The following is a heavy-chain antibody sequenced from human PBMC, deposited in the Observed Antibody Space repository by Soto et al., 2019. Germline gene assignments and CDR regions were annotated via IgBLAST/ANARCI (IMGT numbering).Heavy chain of an antibody. CDR1: GFNFGIHW. Sequence: EVQLVESGGGLVQPGGSLRLSCAASGFNFGIHWMSWVRQAPGKGLEWVANIKQDGSEKYYVDSVKGRFTVSRDNAKNSLYLQMNTLRVEDTAVYYCARLPYCATNTCQLYFDSWGQGTLVTVPS. CDR3: ARLPYCATNTCQLYFDS. CDR2: IKQDGSEK. J-gene: IGHJ4*02. D-gene: IGHD2-21*01. V-gene: IGHV3-7*01.